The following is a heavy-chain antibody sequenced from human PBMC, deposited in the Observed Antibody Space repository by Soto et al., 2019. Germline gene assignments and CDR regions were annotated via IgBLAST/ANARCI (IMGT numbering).Heavy chain of an antibody. V-gene: IGHV1-18*01. CDR2: ISAYNGNT. CDR1: GYSFRSYG. J-gene: IGHJ4*02. D-gene: IGHD3-3*01. Sequence: ASVKVSCKASGYSFRSYGINWVRQAPGQGLEWMGWISAYNGNTNYAQKLQGRVTMTTDTSTSTAYMELRSLRSDDTAVYYCARDGKYYDFWSGYQTPIFDYWGQGTLVTVSS. CDR3: ARDGKYYDFWSGYQTPIFDY.